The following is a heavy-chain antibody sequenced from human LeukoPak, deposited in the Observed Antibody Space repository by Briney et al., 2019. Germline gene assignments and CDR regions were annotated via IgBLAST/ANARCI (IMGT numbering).Heavy chain of an antibody. J-gene: IGHJ3*02. CDR2: IYPGDSDT. Sequence: GGALQISCEGSGSRFPSYWIAGVRQMHGKGLEWMGNIYPGDSDTRYSTSFQGQVTISADKSISTAYLQWSSLKASDTAIYYCARPMVRGAVGAFDIWGQGTMVTVSS. V-gene: IGHV5-51*01. CDR3: ARPMVRGAVGAFDI. CDR1: GSRFPSYW. D-gene: IGHD3-10*01.